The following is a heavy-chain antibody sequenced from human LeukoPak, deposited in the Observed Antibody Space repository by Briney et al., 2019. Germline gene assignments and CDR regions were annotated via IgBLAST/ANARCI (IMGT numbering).Heavy chain of an antibody. Sequence: GGSLRLSCAASGFTFSSYSMNWVREAPGKGLEWVSYISSSSSTIYYADSVKGRFTISRDNAKNSLYLQMNSLRAEDTAVYYCARGCMSSSWTFDYWGQGTLVTVSS. CDR3: ARGCMSSSWTFDY. D-gene: IGHD6-13*01. CDR1: GFTFSSYS. V-gene: IGHV3-48*04. CDR2: ISSSSSTI. J-gene: IGHJ4*02.